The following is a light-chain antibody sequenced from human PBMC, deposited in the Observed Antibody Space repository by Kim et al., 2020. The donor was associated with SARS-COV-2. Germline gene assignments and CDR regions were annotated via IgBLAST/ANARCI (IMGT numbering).Light chain of an antibody. J-gene: IGLJ1*01. V-gene: IGLV3-1*01. CDR2: QDS. CDR1: KLGDKY. Sequence: SYELTQSPSVSVSPGQTASITCSGDKLGDKYACWYQQKPGQSPVLVIYQDSKRPSGIPERFSGSNSGNTATLTISGTQAMDEADYYCQAWDISTGVFGTGTKVTVL. CDR3: QAWDISTGV.